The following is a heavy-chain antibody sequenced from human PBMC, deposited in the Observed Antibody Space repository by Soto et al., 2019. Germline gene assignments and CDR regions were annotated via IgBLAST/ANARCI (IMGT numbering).Heavy chain of an antibody. CDR3: AKVRVSSGYPTIFDY. CDR1: GGSISSGSYY. D-gene: IGHD3-22*01. Sequence: SETLSLTCTVSGGSISSGSYYWGWIRQPPGKGLEWIGSIYYSGSTYYNPSLKSRVTISVDTSKNQFSLKLSSVTAADTAVYYCAKVRVSSGYPTIFDYWGQGTLVTVSS. V-gene: IGHV4-39*01. CDR2: IYYSGST. J-gene: IGHJ4*02.